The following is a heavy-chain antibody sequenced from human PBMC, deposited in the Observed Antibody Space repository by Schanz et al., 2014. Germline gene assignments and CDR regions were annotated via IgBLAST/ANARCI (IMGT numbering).Heavy chain of an antibody. V-gene: IGHV1-69*08. J-gene: IGHJ4*02. Sequence: QVQLVQSGAEVKKPGSSVKVSCKASRSTFSSYTISWVRQARGQGLEWMGRIIPVLAIADYAQKFQGRVTITADKSTSTASMELSSLRFDDTAVYYCARDFSAYVGNYFDYWGQGTLVTVSS. D-gene: IGHD5-12*01. CDR3: ARDFSAYVGNYFDY. CDR1: RSTFSSYT. CDR2: IIPVLAIA.